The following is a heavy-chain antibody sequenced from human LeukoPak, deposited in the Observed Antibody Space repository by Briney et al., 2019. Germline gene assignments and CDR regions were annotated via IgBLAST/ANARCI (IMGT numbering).Heavy chain of an antibody. V-gene: IGHV3-33*01. CDR2: IWYDGSNK. CDR3: ARDSSTPSSRVRGVIPFDY. J-gene: IGHJ4*02. CDR1: GFTFSSYG. Sequence: GGSLRLSCAASGFTFSSYGMHWVRQAPGKGLEWVAVIWYDGSNKYYADSVKGRFTISRDNSKNTLYLQMNSLRAEDTAVYYCARDSSTPSSRVRGVIPFDYWGQGTLVTVSS. D-gene: IGHD3-10*01.